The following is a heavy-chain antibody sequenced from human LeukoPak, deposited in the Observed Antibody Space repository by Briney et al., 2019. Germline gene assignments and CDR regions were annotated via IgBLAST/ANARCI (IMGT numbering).Heavy chain of an antibody. CDR1: GGSFSGYY. CDR3: ARGPRVRYYDSSGYLAAEYFQH. Sequence: PSETLSLTCAVYGGSFSGYYWSWIRQPPGKGLEWIGEINHSGSTNYNPSLKSRVTISVDTSKNQFSLKLSSVTAADTAVYYCARGPRVRYYDSSGYLAAEYFQHWGQGTLVTVSS. D-gene: IGHD3-22*01. V-gene: IGHV4-34*01. CDR2: INHSGST. J-gene: IGHJ1*01.